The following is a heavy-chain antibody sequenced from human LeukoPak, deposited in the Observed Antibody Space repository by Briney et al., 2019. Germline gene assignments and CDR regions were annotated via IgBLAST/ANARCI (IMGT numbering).Heavy chain of an antibody. V-gene: IGHV3-48*03. CDR2: ISSSGSTI. Sequence: GGSLRLSCAASGFTFSSYAMSWVRQAPGKGLEWVSYISSSGSTIYYADSVKGRFTISRDNAKNSLYLQMNSLRAEDTAAYYCARDSFSSGWSVFDYWGQGTLVTVSS. J-gene: IGHJ4*02. CDR3: ARDSFSSGWSVFDY. CDR1: GFTFSSYA. D-gene: IGHD6-19*01.